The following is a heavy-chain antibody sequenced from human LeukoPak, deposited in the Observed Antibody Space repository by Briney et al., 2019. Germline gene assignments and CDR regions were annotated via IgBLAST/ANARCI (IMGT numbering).Heavy chain of an antibody. J-gene: IGHJ3*02. Sequence: PSETLSLTCAVYGGSFSGYYWSWIRQPPGKGLEWIGEINHSGSTNYNPSLKSRVTISVDTSKNQFSLKLSSVTAADTAVYYCARRWRYFDWLSSKQNAFDIWGQGTMVTVSS. CDR2: INHSGST. CDR1: GGSFSGYY. D-gene: IGHD3-9*01. CDR3: ARRWRYFDWLSSKQNAFDI. V-gene: IGHV4-34*01.